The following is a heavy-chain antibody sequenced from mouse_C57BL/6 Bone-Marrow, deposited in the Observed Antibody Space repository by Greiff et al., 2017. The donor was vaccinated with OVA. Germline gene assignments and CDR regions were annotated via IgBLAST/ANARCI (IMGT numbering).Heavy chain of an antibody. CDR1: GYSFTGYY. D-gene: IGHD1-1*01. CDR3: ARNYDGSRWYFDV. CDR2: INPSTGGT. V-gene: IGHV1-42*01. J-gene: IGHJ1*03. Sequence: EVQLQQSGPELVKPGASVKISCKASGYSFTGYYMNWVKQSPEKSLEWIGEINPSTGGTTYNQKFKAKATLTVDKSSSTAYMQLKSLTSEDSAVYYCARNYDGSRWYFDVWGTGTTVTVSS.